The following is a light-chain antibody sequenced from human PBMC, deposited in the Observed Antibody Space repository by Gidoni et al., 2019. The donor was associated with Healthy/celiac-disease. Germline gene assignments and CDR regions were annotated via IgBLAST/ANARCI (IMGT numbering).Light chain of an antibody. Sequence: QSALTPPASVSGSPGQSITISCTGTSSDVGGYNYVSWYQQHPGTAPKLMIYEVSNRPSGVSNRFSGSKSGNTASLTISGLQSEDEADYYCSSYTSSSFVGFGGGTKLTVL. CDR1: SSDVGGYNY. J-gene: IGLJ2*01. V-gene: IGLV2-14*01. CDR2: EVS. CDR3: SSYTSSSFVG.